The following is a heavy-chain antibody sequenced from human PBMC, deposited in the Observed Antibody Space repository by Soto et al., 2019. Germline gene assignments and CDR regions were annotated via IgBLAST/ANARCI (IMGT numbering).Heavy chain of an antibody. D-gene: IGHD2-2*01. CDR3: ARGLGCISSSCYATWFDP. J-gene: IGHJ5*02. Sequence: SETLSLTCAVYGGSFSGHYWSWIRQPPGKGLEWIGEIYHIGSTNYNPSLKSRVTISVDKSKNQFSLKLSSVTAADTAVYYCARGLGCISSSCYATWFDPWGQGTLVTVSS. CDR1: GGSFSGHY. V-gene: IGHV4-34*01. CDR2: IYHIGST.